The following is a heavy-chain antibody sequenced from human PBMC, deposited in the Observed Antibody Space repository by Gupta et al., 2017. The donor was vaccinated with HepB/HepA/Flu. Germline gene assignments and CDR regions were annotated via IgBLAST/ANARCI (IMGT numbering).Heavy chain of an antibody. Sequence: QVQLQESGPGLVKPSETLSLTCTVSGGSISSYYWSWIRQPPGKGLEWIGYIYYSGSTNYNPSLKRRVTISVDTSKNQFSLKLSSVTAADTAVYYCARDLRAYCSSTSCHNWFDPWGQGPLVTVYS. CDR3: ARDLRAYCSSTSCHNWFDP. J-gene: IGHJ5*02. V-gene: IGHV4-59*01. CDR1: GGSISSYY. D-gene: IGHD2-2*01. CDR2: IYYSGST.